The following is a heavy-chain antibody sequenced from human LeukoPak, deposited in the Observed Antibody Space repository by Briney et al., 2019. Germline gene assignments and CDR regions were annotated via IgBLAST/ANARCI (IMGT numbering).Heavy chain of an antibody. CDR1: GYTLTNYG. V-gene: IGHV1-18*04. Sequence: ASVTVSCKASGYTLTNYGITWVRQAPGQGLEWMGWVSGNNGHTKYAQTLQGRVTITTDTSTNTAYMELRSLRSDDTAVYYCARGHLLSLDYWGQGTLVTVSS. J-gene: IGHJ4*02. CDR2: VSGNNGHT. CDR3: ARGHLLSLDY.